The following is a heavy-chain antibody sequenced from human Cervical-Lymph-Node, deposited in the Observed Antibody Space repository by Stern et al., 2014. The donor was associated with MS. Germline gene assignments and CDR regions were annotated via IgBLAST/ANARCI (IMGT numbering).Heavy chain of an antibody. CDR2: IYPGDSYT. CDR3: ARRGLGYDGADH. CDR1: GYSFANFW. D-gene: IGHD3-16*01. V-gene: IGHV5-51*03. J-gene: IGHJ4*02. Sequence: VQLVESGAEVRKPGESLKISCKVSGYSFANFWIGWVRQVPGKGLEWMGIIYPGDSYTRYSTSFQGQVTLSADESISTAYLQWSSLKASDTGIYYCARRGLGYDGADHWGQGALVTVSS.